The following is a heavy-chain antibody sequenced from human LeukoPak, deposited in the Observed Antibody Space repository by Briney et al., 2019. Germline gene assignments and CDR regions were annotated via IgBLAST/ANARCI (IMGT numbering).Heavy chain of an antibody. CDR3: ARAAWDCSGGSCYSDHYDKDY. CDR2: IIPILGIA. J-gene: IGHJ4*02. CDR1: GYTFTSYG. V-gene: IGHV1-69*04. Sequence: GASVKVSCKASGYTFTSYGISWVRQAPGQGLEWMGRIIPILGIANYAQKFQGRVTITADKSTSTAYMELSSLRSEDTAVYYCARAAWDCSGGSCYSDHYDKDYWGQGTLVTVSS. D-gene: IGHD2-15*01.